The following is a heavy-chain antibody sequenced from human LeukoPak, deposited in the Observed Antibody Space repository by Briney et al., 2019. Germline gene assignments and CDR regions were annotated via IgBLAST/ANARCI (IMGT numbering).Heavy chain of an antibody. V-gene: IGHV3-23*01. CDR1: GFIFSSFA. Sequence: GGSLRLSCAVSGFIFSSFAMSWVRQAPGKGLEWVSGFDGDGGNTWNADSVKGRFTISRDNSENTLYLQMNSLRVEDTAVYYCAQDYGRDREGTMFDYWGQGTLVTVSS. CDR3: AQDYGRDREGTMFDY. D-gene: IGHD3-10*01. CDR2: FDGDGGNT. J-gene: IGHJ4*02.